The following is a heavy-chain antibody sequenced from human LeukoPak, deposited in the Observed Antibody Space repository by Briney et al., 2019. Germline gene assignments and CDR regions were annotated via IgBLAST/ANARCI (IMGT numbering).Heavy chain of an antibody. J-gene: IGHJ4*02. D-gene: IGHD3-22*01. V-gene: IGHV3-23*01. CDR1: GFTFSSYA. CDR2: ISGSGGST. Sequence: GGSLRLSCAASGFTFSSYAMSWVRQAPGKGLEWVSAISGSGGSTYYADSVKGRFTISRDNSKNTLYLQMNSLRAEDTAVYYCAKAHNYYDSSGHPGDCWGQGTLVTVSS. CDR3: AKAHNYYDSSGHPGDC.